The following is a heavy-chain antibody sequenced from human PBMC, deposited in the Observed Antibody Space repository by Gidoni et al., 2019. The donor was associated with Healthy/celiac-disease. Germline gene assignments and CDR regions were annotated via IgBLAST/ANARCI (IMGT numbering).Heavy chain of an antibody. V-gene: IGHV1-46*03. Sequence: QVQLVQSGAEVKKPGASVKVSCKASGYTFTSYYMPWVRQAPGQGLEWMGIINPSGGSTSYAQKFQGRVTMTRDTSTSTVYMELSSLRSEDTAVYYCARDHLPSITIFGVVITPYGMDVWGQGTTVTVSS. CDR3: ARDHLPSITIFGVVITPYGMDV. J-gene: IGHJ6*02. CDR1: GYTFTSYY. CDR2: INPSGGST. D-gene: IGHD3-3*01.